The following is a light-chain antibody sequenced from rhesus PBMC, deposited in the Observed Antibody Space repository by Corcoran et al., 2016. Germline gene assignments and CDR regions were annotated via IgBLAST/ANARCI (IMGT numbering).Light chain of an antibody. Sequence: DIQLTQSPSSLSASVGDRVTITCRASQDISSYLAWYQQKSGRAPKLLIYDASNLQSGVPSRFSGSGSGTEFTLTISSLQPEGFAVYYCQQYNSDPPAFGGGTKVEIK. J-gene: IGKJ4*01. V-gene: IGKV1-38*01. CDR3: QQYNSDPPA. CDR2: DAS. CDR1: QDISSY.